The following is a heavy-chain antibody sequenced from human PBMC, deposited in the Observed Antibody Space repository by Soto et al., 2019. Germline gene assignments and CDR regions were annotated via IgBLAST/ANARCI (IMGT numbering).Heavy chain of an antibody. V-gene: IGHV1-69*01. Sequence: QVQLVQSGAEVKKPGSSVKVSCKASGGTFSSYAISWVRQAPGQGLEWMGGIIPIFGTANYAQKFQGRVTITADESSSTAYMELSSLRSEDTAVYYCAREGRYYYDSSGQFDYWGQGTLVTVSS. CDR2: IIPIFGTA. J-gene: IGHJ4*02. CDR3: AREGRYYYDSSGQFDY. CDR1: GGTFSSYA. D-gene: IGHD3-22*01.